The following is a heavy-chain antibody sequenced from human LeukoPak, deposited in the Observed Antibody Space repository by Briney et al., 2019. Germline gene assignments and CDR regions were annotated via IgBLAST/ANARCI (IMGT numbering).Heavy chain of an antibody. CDR1: GYTFTSYG. J-gene: IGHJ5*02. D-gene: IGHD2-8*01. CDR2: MNPNSGNT. Sequence: ASVKVSCKASGYTFTSYGINWVRQATGQGLEWMGWMNPNSGNTGYAQKFQGRVTMTRNTSISTAYMELSSLRSEDTAVYYCARNPNIVLMVYDNWFDPWGQGTLVTVSS. CDR3: ARNPNIVLMVYDNWFDP. V-gene: IGHV1-8*01.